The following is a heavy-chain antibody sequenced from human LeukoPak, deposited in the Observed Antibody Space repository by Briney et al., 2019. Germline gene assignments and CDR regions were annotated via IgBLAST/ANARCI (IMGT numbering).Heavy chain of an antibody. D-gene: IGHD2-15*01. Sequence: GESLKISCKGSGYNFTKFWLGWVLQAPGQRLEWMGWINIGNGNTKYSQIFQGRVTIIRDTSATTAYMELSSLTSEDTAVYYCARRQGSHFDYWGQGALVTVSS. V-gene: IGHV1-3*04. CDR3: ARRQGSHFDY. CDR2: INIGNGNT. J-gene: IGHJ4*02. CDR1: GYNFTKFW.